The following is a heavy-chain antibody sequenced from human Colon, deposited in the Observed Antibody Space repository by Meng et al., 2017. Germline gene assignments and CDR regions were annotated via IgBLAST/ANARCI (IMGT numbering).Heavy chain of an antibody. J-gene: IGHJ4*02. CDR3: ARGSGTLRHFDY. D-gene: IGHD1-26*01. V-gene: IGHV4-31*01. CDR1: GGSISNGFCF. Sequence: QMQESGPVLVGPSQTLSLTCTVSGGSISNGFCFWSWIRQHPLKALGWIGSVSHTGSTSYNPSIQSLVTISRDTPKNQFSLNLTSVTAADTAVYFCARGSGTLRHFDYWGQGTLVTVFS. CDR2: VSHTGST.